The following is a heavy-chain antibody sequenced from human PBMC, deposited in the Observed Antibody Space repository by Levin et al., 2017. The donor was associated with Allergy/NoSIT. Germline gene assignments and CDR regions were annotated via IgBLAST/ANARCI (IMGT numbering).Heavy chain of an antibody. Sequence: PGESLKISCSASGFTFSSYAMHWVRQAPGKGLEYVSAISSNGGSTYYADSVKDRFTISRDNSKNTLYLQMSSLRAEDTAVYYCVKASIVVVVAAFDIGSAFDIWGQGTMVTVSS. V-gene: IGHV3-64D*06. CDR2: ISSNGGST. CDR3: VKASIVVVVAAFDIGSAFDI. CDR1: GFTFSSYA. J-gene: IGHJ3*02. D-gene: IGHD2-15*01.